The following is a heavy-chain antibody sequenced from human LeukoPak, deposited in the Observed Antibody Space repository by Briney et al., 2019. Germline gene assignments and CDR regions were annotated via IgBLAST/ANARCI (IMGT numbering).Heavy chain of an antibody. Sequence: SETLSLTCTVSGGSISSYYRSWIRQPPGKGLEWIGYIYYSGSTNYNPSLKSRVTISVDTSKNQFSLKLSSVTAADTAVYYCARTPSGYCSSTSCKGRYYYMDVWGKGTTVTVSS. CDR2: IYYSGST. CDR1: GGSISSYY. J-gene: IGHJ6*03. CDR3: ARTPSGYCSSTSCKGRYYYMDV. D-gene: IGHD2-2*01. V-gene: IGHV4-59*08.